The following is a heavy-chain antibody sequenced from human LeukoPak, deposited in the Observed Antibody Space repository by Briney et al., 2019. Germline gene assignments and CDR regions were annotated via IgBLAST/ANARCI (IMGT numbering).Heavy chain of an antibody. CDR3: AGSGSKVKGMDV. V-gene: IGHV3-21*01. CDR1: GFTFSNYF. D-gene: IGHD3-10*01. Sequence: GGSLRLSCAASGFTFSNYFMNWVRQATGKGLEWLSSISNSSSYIYYADSVKGRFTIPRDNAKNSLYLQMKSLRAEDTALYYCAGSGSKVKGMDVWGQGTTVTVSS. CDR2: ISNSSSYI. J-gene: IGHJ6*02.